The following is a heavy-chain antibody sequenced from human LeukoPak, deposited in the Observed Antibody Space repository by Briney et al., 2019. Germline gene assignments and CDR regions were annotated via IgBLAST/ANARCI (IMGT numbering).Heavy chain of an antibody. CDR1: GFTFSPYW. D-gene: IGHD2-2*02. CDR3: ARGTALQDY. Sequence: GGSLRLSCAASGFTFSPYWMYWVRQVPGKGLVWVSDINSDGTITHYADSVKGRFTVSRDNAQDTLYLQMNSLRAEDTAVYYCARGTALQDYWGQGTLVTVSS. V-gene: IGHV3-74*01. J-gene: IGHJ4*02. CDR2: INSDGTIT.